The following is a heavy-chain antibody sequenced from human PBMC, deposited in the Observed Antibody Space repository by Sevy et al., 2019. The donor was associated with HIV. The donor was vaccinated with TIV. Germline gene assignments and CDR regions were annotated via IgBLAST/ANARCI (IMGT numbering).Heavy chain of an antibody. V-gene: IGHV3-21*01. CDR3: GRSAQQLRGFDY. CDR2: ISSNSNYI. J-gene: IGHJ4*02. D-gene: IGHD6-13*01. Sequence: GGSLRLSCAASGFTFSSYSMNWVRQAPGKGLEWVSSISSNSNYIYYGDSVKGRFTISRDNAKNSLHLQMNSLRAEDTAVYYCGRSAQQLRGFDYWGQRTLVTVSS. CDR1: GFTFSSYS.